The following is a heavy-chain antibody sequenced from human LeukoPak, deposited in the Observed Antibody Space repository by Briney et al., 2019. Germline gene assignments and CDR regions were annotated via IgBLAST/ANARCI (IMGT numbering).Heavy chain of an antibody. Sequence: GGSLRLSCAASGFTFDNYAMNWVRQVPGKGLEWISLISWNSGTIGYADSVKGRFTISRDNAKNSLYLQMNSLRAEDTAVYYCARDRGLDYWGQGTLVTVSS. CDR1: GFTFDNYA. V-gene: IGHV3-9*01. CDR3: ARDRGLDY. J-gene: IGHJ4*02. CDR2: ISWNSGTI.